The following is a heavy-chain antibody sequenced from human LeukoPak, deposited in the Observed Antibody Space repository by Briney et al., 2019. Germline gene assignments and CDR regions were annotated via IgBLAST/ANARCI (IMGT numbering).Heavy chain of an antibody. CDR3: ARGGLGTLRPFGY. CDR1: GGSISSSSYY. D-gene: IGHD3-16*01. V-gene: IGHV4-39*01. CDR2: IYYSGST. Sequence: PSETLSLTCTVSGGSISSSSYYWGWIRQPPGKGLEWIGSIYYSGSTYYNPSLKSRVTISVDTSKNQFSLKLSSVTAADTAVYYCARGGLGTLRPFGYWGQGTLVTVSS. J-gene: IGHJ4*02.